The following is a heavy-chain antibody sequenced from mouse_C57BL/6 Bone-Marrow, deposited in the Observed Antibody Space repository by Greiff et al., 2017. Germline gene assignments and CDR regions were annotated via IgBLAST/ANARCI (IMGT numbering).Heavy chain of an antibody. V-gene: IGHV14-4*01. Sequence: EVQLQQSGAELVRPGASVKLSCTASGFNIKDDYMHWVKQRPEQGLEWIGWIDPENGDTEYSSKFQGKATITADTSSNTAYLQLSSLTSEDTAVYYCTRRIYYGNYHYYFDYWGQGTTLTVSS. CDR3: TRRIYYGNYHYYFDY. D-gene: IGHD2-1*01. CDR2: IDPENGDT. J-gene: IGHJ2*01. CDR1: GFNIKDDY.